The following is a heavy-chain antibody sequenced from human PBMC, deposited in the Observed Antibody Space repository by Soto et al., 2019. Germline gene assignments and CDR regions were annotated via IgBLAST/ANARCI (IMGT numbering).Heavy chain of an antibody. V-gene: IGHV3-66*01. D-gene: IGHD3-10*01. Sequence: EVQLVESGGGLVQPGGSLRLSCAVSGFTVGTDSMSLVRQAPGKGLEWVSGIYKDGSTYHADSVKGRFSTSRDSSKNTLYLQMDNLGAQDTAVYHCVRDSSYYGSGRGVLDYWGQGTLVTVSS. J-gene: IGHJ4*02. CDR3: VRDSSYYGSGRGVLDY. CDR1: GFTVGTDS. CDR2: IYKDGST.